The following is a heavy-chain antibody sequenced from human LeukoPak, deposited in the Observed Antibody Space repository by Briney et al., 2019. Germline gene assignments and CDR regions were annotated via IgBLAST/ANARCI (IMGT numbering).Heavy chain of an antibody. CDR3: ARPPITIFGVVTNDAFDI. Sequence: SETLSLTCTVSGGSISSYYWSWIRQPPGKGLEWIGYIYYSGSTNYNPSLKSRVTISVDTSKNQFSLKLSSVTAADTAVYYCARPPITIFGVVTNDAFDIWGQGTMVTVSS. J-gene: IGHJ3*02. CDR1: GGSISSYY. D-gene: IGHD3-3*01. V-gene: IGHV4-59*08. CDR2: IYYSGST.